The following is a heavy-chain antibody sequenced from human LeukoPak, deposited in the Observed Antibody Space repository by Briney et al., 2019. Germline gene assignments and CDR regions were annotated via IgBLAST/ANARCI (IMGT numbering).Heavy chain of an antibody. CDR2: IKQDGSKK. J-gene: IGHJ4*02. Sequence: GGSLRLTCVASGFPFSSYWMTWVRQAPGKGLEWVANIKQDGSKKSYVDSVKGRFTISRDNAKNSLYLQMNSLRAEDTAVYYCTSFEYWGQGTLVTVSS. CDR3: TSFEY. CDR1: GFPFSSYW. V-gene: IGHV3-7*01.